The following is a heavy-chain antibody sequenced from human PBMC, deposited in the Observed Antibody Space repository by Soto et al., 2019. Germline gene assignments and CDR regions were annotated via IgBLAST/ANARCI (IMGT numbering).Heavy chain of an antibody. D-gene: IGHD5-18*01. Sequence: EVQLVESGGGLIPPGGSLRLSCAASGFLVNSAYMTWVRQAPGKGLEWLSMINSDGSTLYAESVKGRFTISRDNSKNRLGLQMNSLRAEDTAMYYCARSGYSFAWGYWGQGTLVIVTS. CDR2: INSDGST. J-gene: IGHJ4*02. CDR1: GFLVNSAY. V-gene: IGHV3-53*01. CDR3: ARSGYSFAWGY.